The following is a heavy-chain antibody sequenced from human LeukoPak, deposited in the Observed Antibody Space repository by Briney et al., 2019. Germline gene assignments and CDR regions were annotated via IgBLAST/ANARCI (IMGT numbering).Heavy chain of an antibody. J-gene: IGHJ4*02. CDR2: INPSVST. V-gene: IGHV4-34*01. Sequence: PSDTLSLTCAVYGGSFSGYYWSWIRQPPGKGLEWIGEINPSVSTNYNPSLKSRVTISVDTSKNQFTLKLNSVTAADTAVYYCARDLEYCSSTSCPFDYWGQGTLVTVSS. CDR1: GGSFSGYY. CDR3: ARDLEYCSSTSCPFDY. D-gene: IGHD2-2*01.